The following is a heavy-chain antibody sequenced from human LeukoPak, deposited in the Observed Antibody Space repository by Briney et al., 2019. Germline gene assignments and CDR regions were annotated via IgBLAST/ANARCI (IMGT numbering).Heavy chain of an antibody. CDR3: ARNPFREHSTSWNNWFDP. CDR1: GGTFSSFA. D-gene: IGHD6-13*01. V-gene: IGHV1-69*05. J-gene: IGHJ5*02. Sequence: SVKVSCKASGGTFSSFAISWVRQAPGQGLEWMGGILPVLGTAKNAQKFQGRVTIITDESTRTAYMELSSLRSEDTAVYYCARNPFREHSTSWNNWFDPWGQGTLVTVSS. CDR2: ILPVLGTA.